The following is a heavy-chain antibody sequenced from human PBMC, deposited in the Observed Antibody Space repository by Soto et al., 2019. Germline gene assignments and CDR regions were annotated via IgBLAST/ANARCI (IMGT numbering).Heavy chain of an antibody. V-gene: IGHV3-23*01. CDR3: AKDNLSSGWYREGAFDI. Sequence: GGSLRLSCAASGFTFSSYAMSWVRQAPGKGLEWVSAISGSGGSTYYADSVKGRFTISRDNSKNTLYLQMNSLRAEDTAVYYCAKDNLSSGWYREGAFDIWGQGTMVTVSS. J-gene: IGHJ3*02. CDR2: ISGSGGST. CDR1: GFTFSSYA. D-gene: IGHD6-19*01.